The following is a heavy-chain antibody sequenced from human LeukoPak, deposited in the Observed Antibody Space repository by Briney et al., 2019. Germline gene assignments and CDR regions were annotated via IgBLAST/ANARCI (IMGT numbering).Heavy chain of an antibody. CDR1: GYTFTSYG. V-gene: IGHV1-18*01. Sequence: ASVKVSCKASGYTFTSYGISWVRQAPGQGLEWMGWISAYNGNTNYAQKLQGRLTITADESTSTVYMEMSSLRSEDTAMYYCAKEGNTALVTGYFDLWGRGTLVTVSA. CDR2: ISAYNGNT. CDR3: AKEGNTALVTGYFDL. D-gene: IGHD5-18*01. J-gene: IGHJ2*01.